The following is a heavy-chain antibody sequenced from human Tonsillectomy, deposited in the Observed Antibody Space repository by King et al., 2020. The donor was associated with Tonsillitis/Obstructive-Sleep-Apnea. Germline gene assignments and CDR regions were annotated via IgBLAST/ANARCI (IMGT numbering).Heavy chain of an antibody. V-gene: IGHV3-33*01. CDR2: IWYDGSNK. CDR3: ARQRTSLRSSTFDY. CDR1: GFTFSSYG. J-gene: IGHJ4*02. D-gene: IGHD6-19*01. Sequence: VQLVESGGGVVQPGRSLRLSCAASGFTFSSYGMHWVRQAPGKGLEWVAGIWYDGSNKYYADSVKGRFTISRDNYKNTLYLQMNSLRAEDTAVYYCARQRTSLRSSTFDYWGQGTLVTVSS.